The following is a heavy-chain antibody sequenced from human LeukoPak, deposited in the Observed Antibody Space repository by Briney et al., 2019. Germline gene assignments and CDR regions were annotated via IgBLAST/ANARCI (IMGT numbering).Heavy chain of an antibody. CDR3: ARDSHSVDTATPRGFDP. CDR1: GDSISSYF. J-gene: IGHJ5*02. Sequence: SETLSLTCTVPGDSISSYFWSWIRQPPGKGLEWIGYFHDSGSANYNPSLKSRITMSVDTSKNQFSLKLRSVTAADTAVYYCARDSHSVDTATPRGFDPWGQGTLVTVSS. D-gene: IGHD2-15*01. CDR2: FHDSGSA. V-gene: IGHV4-59*01.